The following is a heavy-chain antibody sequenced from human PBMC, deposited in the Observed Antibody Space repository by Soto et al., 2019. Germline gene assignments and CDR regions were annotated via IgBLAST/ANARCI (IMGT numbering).Heavy chain of an antibody. CDR1: GGSTRSNDYF. D-gene: IGHD2-8*02. V-gene: IGHV4-39*01. J-gene: IGHJ4*02. CDR3: ASFLVGATARNDFDS. CDR2: IYSNGGT. Sequence: LQLQESGPGVVKPSETLSLACSVSGGSTRSNDYFWGWVRQPPGKGLEWIASIYSNGGTYDSPSLKSRATVSIDTSKNQFFLTVRSVTAADTAVYYCASFLVGATARNDFDSWGQGTLVTISS.